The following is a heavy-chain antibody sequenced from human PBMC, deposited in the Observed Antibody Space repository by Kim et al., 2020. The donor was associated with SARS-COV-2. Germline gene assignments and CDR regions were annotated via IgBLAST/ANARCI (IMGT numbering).Heavy chain of an antibody. D-gene: IGHD3-22*01. CDR1: DYTFANYG. CDR2: ISNYNGNT. CDR3: ARDSVQGFFDSGGLPLDY. J-gene: IGHJ4*02. Sequence: ASVKVSCKTSDYTFANYGINWVRQAPRQGLEWMGWISNYNGNTNYAQKFQGRLTLTTDTSTRTVYMEVRSLRYDDTAVYYCARDSVQGFFDSGGLPLDYWGQGTLVTVSS. V-gene: IGHV1-18*04.